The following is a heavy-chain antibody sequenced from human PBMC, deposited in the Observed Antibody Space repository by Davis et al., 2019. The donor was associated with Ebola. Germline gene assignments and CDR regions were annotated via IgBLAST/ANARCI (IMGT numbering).Heavy chain of an antibody. D-gene: IGHD3-3*01. J-gene: IGHJ6*02. CDR2: ISGSSNYI. Sequence: PGGSLRLSCAASEFPFRSYVMSWVRQAPGKGLEWVSSISGSSNYINYADSVKGRFTISRDNAKNSLYLQMNSLRAEDTAVYYCARFLIFGVVDYGMDVWGQGTTVTVSS. CDR3: ARFLIFGVVDYGMDV. V-gene: IGHV3-21*01. CDR1: EFPFRSYV.